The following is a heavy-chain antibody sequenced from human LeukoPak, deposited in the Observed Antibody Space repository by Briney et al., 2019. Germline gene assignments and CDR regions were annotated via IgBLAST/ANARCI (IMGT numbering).Heavy chain of an antibody. J-gene: IGHJ6*03. CDR2: ISAYNGNT. CDR1: GYTFTSYG. CDR3: ARETATDPITMIVVVHPFALPRVSSYYYYYMDV. Sequence: ASVKVSCKASGYTFTSYGISWVRQAPGQGLEWMGWISAYNGNTNYAQKLQGRVTMTTDTSTSTAYMELRSLRSDDTAVYYCARETATDPITMIVVVHPFALPRVSSYYYYYMDVWGKGTTVTVSS. D-gene: IGHD3-22*01. V-gene: IGHV1-18*01.